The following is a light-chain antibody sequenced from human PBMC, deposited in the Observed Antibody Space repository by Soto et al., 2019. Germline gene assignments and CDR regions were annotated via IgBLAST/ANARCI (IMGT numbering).Light chain of an antibody. V-gene: IGKV1-5*01. J-gene: IGKJ2*01. CDR3: QQYNSYAL. CDR2: DAS. CDR1: QSISSW. Sequence: DIQMTQSPSTLSASVGDRVTITCRASQSISSWLAWYQQKPGKAPKLLIYDASSLESGVPSRLSGSGSGTEFTLTISSLQPDDFATYYCQQYNSYALFGQGTKLEIK.